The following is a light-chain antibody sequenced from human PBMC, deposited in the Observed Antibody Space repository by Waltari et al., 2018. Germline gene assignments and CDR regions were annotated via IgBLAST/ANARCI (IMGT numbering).Light chain of an antibody. CDR1: RSNIGSNY. CDR3: AAWDDSLSGRV. J-gene: IGLJ3*02. Sequence: QSVLTQPPSASGTPGQRVTISCSGSRSNIGSNYGYWYQQLPGTAPKLLIYRNNQRPSGVPDRFSGSKSGTSASLAISGLRSEVEADYYCAAWDDSLSGRVFGGGTKVTVL. V-gene: IGLV1-47*01. CDR2: RNN.